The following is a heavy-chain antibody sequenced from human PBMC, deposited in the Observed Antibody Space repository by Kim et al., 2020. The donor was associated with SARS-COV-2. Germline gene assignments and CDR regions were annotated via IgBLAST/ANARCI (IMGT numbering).Heavy chain of an antibody. D-gene: IGHD2-2*01. V-gene: IGHV3-21*01. CDR3: ARDHSQGYCSSTSCYQWFDP. Sequence: GGSLRLSCAASGFTFSSYSMNWVRQAPGKGLEWVSSISSSSSYIYYADSVKGRFTISRDNAKNSLYLQMNSLRAEDTAVYYCARDHSQGYCSSTSCYQWFDPWGQVTLVTVSS. CDR2: ISSSSSYI. J-gene: IGHJ5*02. CDR1: GFTFSSYS.